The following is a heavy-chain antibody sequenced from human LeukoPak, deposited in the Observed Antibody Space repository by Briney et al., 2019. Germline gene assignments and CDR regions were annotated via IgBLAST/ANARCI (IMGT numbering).Heavy chain of an antibody. CDR2: MNPNSGNT. CDR3: ARAPRWIQLWLEDYYYGMDV. D-gene: IGHD5-18*01. V-gene: IGHV1-8*01. Sequence: ASVKVSCKASGYTFTSYDINWVRQATGQGLEWMGWMNPNSGNTGYAQKFQGRVTMTRNTSISTAYMELSSLRSEDTAVYYCARAPRWIQLWLEDYYYGMDVWGQGTTVTVSS. CDR1: GYTFTSYD. J-gene: IGHJ6*02.